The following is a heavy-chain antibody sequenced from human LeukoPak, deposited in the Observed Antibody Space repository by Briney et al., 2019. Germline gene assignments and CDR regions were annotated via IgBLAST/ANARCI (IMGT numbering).Heavy chain of an antibody. CDR2: MSYDGINK. Sequence: GGSLRLSCAASGSTFSSYAMHWVRQAPGKGLEWVAVMSYDGINKYYADSVKGRFTISRDNSKNTLYLQMNSLRAEDTAVYYCARGDTMVRGVPDYWGQGTLVTVSS. V-gene: IGHV3-30-3*01. CDR3: ARGDTMVRGVPDY. D-gene: IGHD3-10*01. J-gene: IGHJ4*02. CDR1: GSTFSSYA.